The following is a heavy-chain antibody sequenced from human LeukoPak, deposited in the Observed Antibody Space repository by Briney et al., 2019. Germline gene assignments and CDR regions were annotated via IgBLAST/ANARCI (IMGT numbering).Heavy chain of an antibody. CDR3: ARDSGSYYGRDY. Sequence: ASVRVSCKTSGYAFTGYYLHWVRQAPGQGPEWMARIDPNSGSTHYAQKFQVRVTVTRDTSTSTVYMELSGLRSDDTAVYYCARDSGSYYGRDYWGKGTMVTVSS. J-gene: IGHJ4*02. CDR1: GYAFTGYY. D-gene: IGHD1-26*01. V-gene: IGHV1-2*02. CDR2: IDPNSGST.